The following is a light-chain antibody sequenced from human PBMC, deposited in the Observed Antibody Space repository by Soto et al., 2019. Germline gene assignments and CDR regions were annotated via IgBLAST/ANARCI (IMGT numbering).Light chain of an antibody. J-gene: IGKJ2*01. CDR2: DAS. CDR1: RDLRNN. V-gene: IGKV1-33*01. CDR3: QQYDNLPPYT. Sequence: DIQMTQSPSSFSALVGDKVTITCQPIRDLRNNLNCNQQKPGKAPKLLTYDASNLETGVPSRFSGSGSGTDFTFTISSLQPEDIATYYCQQYDNLPPYTFGQGTKLEIK.